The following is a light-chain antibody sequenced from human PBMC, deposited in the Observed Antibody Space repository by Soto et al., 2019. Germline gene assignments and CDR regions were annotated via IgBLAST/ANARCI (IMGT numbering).Light chain of an antibody. Sequence: QSVLTQPPSASGSPGQSVTISCTGTSSDVGGYNYVSWYQQHPSKAPKLMIYEVSKRPSGVPDRFSGSKSGNTASLTVSGLQAEDEADCYCSSYAGSNFYVFGTGTKVTVL. V-gene: IGLV2-8*01. J-gene: IGLJ1*01. CDR2: EVS. CDR1: SSDVGGYNY. CDR3: SSYAGSNFYV.